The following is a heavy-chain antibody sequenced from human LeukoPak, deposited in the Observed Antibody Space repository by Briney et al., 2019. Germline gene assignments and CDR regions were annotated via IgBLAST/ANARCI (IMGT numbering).Heavy chain of an antibody. J-gene: IGHJ4*02. V-gene: IGHV3-21*01. D-gene: IGHD2-15*01. CDR1: GFTFSSYS. Sequence: GGSLRLSCAASGFTFSSYSMNWVRQAPGKGLEWVSSISSSSSYIYYADSVKGRFTISRDNAKNSLYLQMNSLRAEDTAVYYCARNVKPHCSGGSCYSYFRMGYFDYWGQGTLVTVSS. CDR3: ARNVKPHCSGGSCYSYFRMGYFDY. CDR2: ISSSSSYI.